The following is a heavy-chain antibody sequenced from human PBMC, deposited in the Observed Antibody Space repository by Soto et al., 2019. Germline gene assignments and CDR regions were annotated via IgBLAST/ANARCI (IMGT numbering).Heavy chain of an antibody. CDR1: GDSLSSNNYY. J-gene: IGHJ4*02. CDR2: IHYSGST. CDR3: ARRSARLVDY. V-gene: IGHV4-31*03. Sequence: SETLSLTCTVSGDSLSSNNYYWNWIRQHPGKGLEWIGYIHYSGSTYYHPSLKSRVFISVDTSKNQFSLNLNSVTAADTAVYYCARRSARLVDYWGQGTLVT.